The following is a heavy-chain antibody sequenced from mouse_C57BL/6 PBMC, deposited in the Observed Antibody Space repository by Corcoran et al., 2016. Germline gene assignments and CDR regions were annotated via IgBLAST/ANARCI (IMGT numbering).Heavy chain of an antibody. D-gene: IGHD1-1*01. J-gene: IGHJ4*01. CDR1: GYTFTSYG. CDR3: AISDLDYYGSSYVAMDY. CDR2: IYPRSGNT. Sequence: QVQLQQSGAELARPGASVKLSCKASGYTFTSYGISWVKQRTGQGLEWIGEIYPRSGNTYYNEKFKGKATLTADKSSSTAYMELRSLTSEDSAVYFCAISDLDYYGSSYVAMDYWGQGTSVTVSS. V-gene: IGHV1-81*01.